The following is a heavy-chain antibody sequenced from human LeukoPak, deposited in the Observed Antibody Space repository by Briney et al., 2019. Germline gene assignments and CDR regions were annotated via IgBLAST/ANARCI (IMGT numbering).Heavy chain of an antibody. CDR3: AQGIHNGRSVYSGYDY. J-gene: IGHJ4*02. CDR2: IIPIFGTA. CDR1: GGTFSSYA. V-gene: IGHV1-69*13. D-gene: IGHD3-22*01. Sequence: SVKVSCKASGGTFSSYAISWVRQAPGQGLEWMGGIIPIFGTANYAQKFQGRVTITADESTSTAYMELSSLRSEDTAVYFCAQGIHNGRSVYSGYDYWGQGTLVTVSS.